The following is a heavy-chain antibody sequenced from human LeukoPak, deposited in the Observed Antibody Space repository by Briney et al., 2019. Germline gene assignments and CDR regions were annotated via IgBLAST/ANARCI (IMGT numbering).Heavy chain of an antibody. J-gene: IGHJ4*02. Sequence: ASVKVSCKASGGTFSSYAISWVRQAPGQGLEWMGGIIPIFGTANYAQKFQGRVTITADKSTSTAYMELSSLRSEDTAVYYCARVGRWLQPSYFDYWGQGTLVTVSS. CDR3: ARVGRWLQPSYFDY. D-gene: IGHD5-24*01. CDR2: IIPIFGTA. CDR1: GGTFSSYA. V-gene: IGHV1-69*06.